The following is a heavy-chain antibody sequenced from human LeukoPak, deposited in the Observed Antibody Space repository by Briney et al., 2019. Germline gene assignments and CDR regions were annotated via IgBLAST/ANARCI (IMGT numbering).Heavy chain of an antibody. CDR1: GFTFTSYA. V-gene: IGHV3-23*01. Sequence: GGSLGLSCAASGFTFTSYAMSWVRQAPGKGLEWVSAISGSGGSTYYADSVKGRFTISRDNSKNTLYLQMNSLRAEDTAVYYCAKDLAFGVAHWGQGTLVTVSS. J-gene: IGHJ4*02. D-gene: IGHD2-15*01. CDR3: AKDLAFGVAH. CDR2: ISGSGGST.